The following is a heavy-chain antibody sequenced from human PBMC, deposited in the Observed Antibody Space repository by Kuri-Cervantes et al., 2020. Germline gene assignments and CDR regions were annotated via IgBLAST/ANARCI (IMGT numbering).Heavy chain of an antibody. V-gene: IGHV3-30*07. D-gene: IGHD3-16*01. CDR2: ISYDGSNK. CDR1: GFTFSSYA. CDR3: AREGGPETYYFDY. Sequence: GESLKISCAASGFTFSSYAMHWVRQAPGKGLEWVAVISYDGSNKYYADSVKGRFTISRDNAKNTLYLQMNSLRAEDTAVYYCAREGGPETYYFDYWGQGALVTVSS. J-gene: IGHJ4*02.